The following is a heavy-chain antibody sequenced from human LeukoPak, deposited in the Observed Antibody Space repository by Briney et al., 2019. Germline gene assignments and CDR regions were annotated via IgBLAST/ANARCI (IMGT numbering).Heavy chain of an antibody. J-gene: IGHJ4*02. CDR1: GFTFSSYA. Sequence: GSLRLSCAASGFTFSSYAMHWVRQAPGKGLEYVSAISSNGGSTYYANSVKGRFTISRDNSKNTLHLQMGSLRAEDMAVYYCARGQRTYYYVSGSSSIWDYWGQGTLVTVSS. D-gene: IGHD3-10*01. CDR2: ISSNGGST. CDR3: ARGQRTYYYVSGSSSIWDY. V-gene: IGHV3-64*01.